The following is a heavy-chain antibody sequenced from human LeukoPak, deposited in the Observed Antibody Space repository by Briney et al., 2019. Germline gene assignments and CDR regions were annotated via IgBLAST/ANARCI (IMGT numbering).Heavy chain of an antibody. V-gene: IGHV4-38-2*01. Sequence: SETLSLTCAVSGYSISSGYYWGWIRQPPGKGLEWIGSIYHSGSTYYNPSLKSRVTISVDTSKNQFSLKLSSVTAADTAVYYCARVNTSIVVVVAAMGYFDYWGQGTLVTVSS. CDR3: ARVNTSIVVVVAAMGYFDY. D-gene: IGHD2-15*01. J-gene: IGHJ4*02. CDR1: GYSISSGYY. CDR2: IYHSGST.